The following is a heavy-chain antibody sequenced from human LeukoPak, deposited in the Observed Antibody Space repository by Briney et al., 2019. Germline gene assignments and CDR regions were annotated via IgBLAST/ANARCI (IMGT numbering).Heavy chain of an antibody. V-gene: IGHV4-34*01. J-gene: IGHJ6*02. D-gene: IGHD2-15*01. CDR1: GGSFSGYY. CDR2: INHSGST. CDR3: ARGDPPPARGYCSGGSCYSGPYYGMDV. Sequence: SETLSLTCAVYGGSFSGYYWSWIRQPPGKGLEWIGEINHSGSTNYNPSLKSRVTISVDTSKNQFSLKLSSVTAADTAVYYCARGDPPPARGYCSGGSCYSGPYYGMDVWGQGTTVTVSS.